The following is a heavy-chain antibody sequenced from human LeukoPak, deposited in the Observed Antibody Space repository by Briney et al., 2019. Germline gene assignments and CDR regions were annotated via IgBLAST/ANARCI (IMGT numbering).Heavy chain of an antibody. CDR1: GFTFSSYD. Sequence: GGSLRLSCAASGFTFSSYDMHWVRQATGKGLEWVSAIGTAGDTYYPGSVKGRFTISRENAKNSLYLQMNSLRAEDTAVYYCARDHPPPYSSGWPGVDVWGQGTTVTVSS. CDR2: IGTAGDT. J-gene: IGHJ6*02. CDR3: ARDHPPPYSSGWPGVDV. V-gene: IGHV3-13*01. D-gene: IGHD6-19*01.